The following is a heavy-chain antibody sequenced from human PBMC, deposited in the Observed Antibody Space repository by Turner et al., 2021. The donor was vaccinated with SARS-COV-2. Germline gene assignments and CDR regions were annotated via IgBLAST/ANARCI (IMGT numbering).Heavy chain of an antibody. CDR2: SYDKGSA. CDR3: ARLMDTAMDYYGTDV. CDR1: GGSISSSSYY. Sequence: QPPLQESRPGLVKPSAPLSLPCTVSGGSISSSSYYWDWIRQPPGKGLEWVGNSYDKGSAYYNPSLKSRVTISVDPSKSQFSLKLTAVTAADTAVYYCARLMDTAMDYYGTDVWGQGTTVTVSS. V-gene: IGHV4-39*01. D-gene: IGHD5-18*01. J-gene: IGHJ6*02.